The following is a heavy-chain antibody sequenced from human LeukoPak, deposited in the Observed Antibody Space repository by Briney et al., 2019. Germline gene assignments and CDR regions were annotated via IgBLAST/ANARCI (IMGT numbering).Heavy chain of an antibody. D-gene: IGHD5-12*01. CDR1: GYTFTSYA. Sequence: ASVKVSCKASGYTFTSYAMHWVRQAPGQRLEWMGWINAGNGNTKYSQKFQGRVTITRDTSASTAYMELSSLRSEDTAVYYCARALIWEWLLRPWGQGTLVTVSS. V-gene: IGHV1-3*01. CDR3: ARALIWEWLLRP. CDR2: INAGNGNT. J-gene: IGHJ5*02.